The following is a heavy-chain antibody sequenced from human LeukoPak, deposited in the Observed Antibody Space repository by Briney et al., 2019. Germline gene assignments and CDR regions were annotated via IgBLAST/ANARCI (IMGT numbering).Heavy chain of an antibody. D-gene: IGHD3-10*01. CDR1: GGSISSSDYY. CDR3: ASVITMVRGVQFDY. Sequence: SETLSLTCTVSGGSISSSDYYWSWIRQPPGKGLEWIGYIYYSGSTYYNPSLKSRVTISVDTSKNQFSLKLSSVTAADTAVYYCASVITMVRGVQFDYWGQGTLVTVSS. CDR2: IYYSGST. J-gene: IGHJ4*02. V-gene: IGHV4-30-4*01.